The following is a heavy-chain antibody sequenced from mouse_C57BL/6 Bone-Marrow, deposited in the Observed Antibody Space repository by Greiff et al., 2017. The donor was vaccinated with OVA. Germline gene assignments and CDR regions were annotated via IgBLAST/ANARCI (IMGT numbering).Heavy chain of an antibody. CDR1: GYTFTSYG. D-gene: IGHD2-10*01. CDR3: ASAYSLYYFDY. Sequence: VQLQQSGAELARPGASVKLSCKASGYTFTSYGISWVKQRTGQGLEWIGEIYPSSGNTYYNEKFKGKATLTADKSSSTAYMELRSLTSEDSAVYFCASAYSLYYFDYWGQGTTLTVSS. J-gene: IGHJ2*01. V-gene: IGHV1-81*01. CDR2: IYPSSGNT.